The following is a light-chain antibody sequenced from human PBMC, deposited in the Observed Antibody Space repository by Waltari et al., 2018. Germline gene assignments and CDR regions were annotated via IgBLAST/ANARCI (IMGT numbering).Light chain of an antibody. CDR3: SSYTSSSTYVV. Sequence: QSALTQPASVSGSPGQSITISCTGTSSYVGRYNYVSWYQQHPGKAPKLMIYEVSNRPSGVSNRFSGSKSGNTASLTISGLQAEDEADYYCSSYTSSSTYVVFGGGTKLTVL. CDR2: EVS. J-gene: IGLJ2*01. CDR1: SSYVGRYNY. V-gene: IGLV2-14*01.